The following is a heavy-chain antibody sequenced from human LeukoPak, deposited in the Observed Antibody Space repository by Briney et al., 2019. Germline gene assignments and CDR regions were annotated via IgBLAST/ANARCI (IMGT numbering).Heavy chain of an antibody. D-gene: IGHD2/OR15-2a*01. CDR2: IHSTGNI. Sequence: PSETLSLTCTVSGGSIRGTDLFWGWIRQLPGKGLEWIGNIHSTGNIFCNPSLKSRVTISVDTSKNQFSLRLSSVTAADTAVYYCARSPGLLDYYYGMDVWGQGTMVTVSS. CDR1: GGSIRGTDLF. J-gene: IGHJ6*02. V-gene: IGHV4-39*01. CDR3: ARSPGLLDYYYGMDV.